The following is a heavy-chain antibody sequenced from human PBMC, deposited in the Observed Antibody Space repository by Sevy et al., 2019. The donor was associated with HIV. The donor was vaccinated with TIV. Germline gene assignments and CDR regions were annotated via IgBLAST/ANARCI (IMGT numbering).Heavy chain of an antibody. CDR1: GGSFSGYY. V-gene: IGHV4-34*01. CDR3: ARVGELGPFDY. CDR2: INHSGST. J-gene: IGHJ4*02. D-gene: IGHD3-16*01. Sequence: SETLSLTCAVYGGSFSGYYWSWIRQPPGKGLEWIGEINHSGSTNYNPSLKSRVTISVVTSKNQFSLKLSSVTAADTAVYYCARVGELGPFDYWGQGTLVTVSS.